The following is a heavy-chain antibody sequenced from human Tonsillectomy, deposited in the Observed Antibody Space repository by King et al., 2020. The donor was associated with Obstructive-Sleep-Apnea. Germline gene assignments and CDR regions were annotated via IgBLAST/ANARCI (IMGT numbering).Heavy chain of an antibody. CDR1: EFTFSNYD. J-gene: IGHJ4*02. CDR3: VRARSLAYCDGDCPYYFDY. D-gene: IGHD2-21*02. CDR2: IDSAGDT. Sequence: QLVQSGGGLVQPGGYLRLSCAASEFTFSNYDMHWVRQTTGKGLEWVSAIDSAGDTYYAGSVKGRFTISRENAKNSSYLQMNSLRAGDTAVYYCVRARSLAYCDGDCPYYFDYWGQGTLVTVSS. V-gene: IGHV3-13*04.